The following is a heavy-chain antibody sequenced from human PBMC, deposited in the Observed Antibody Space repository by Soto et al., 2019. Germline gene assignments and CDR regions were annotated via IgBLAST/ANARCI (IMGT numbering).Heavy chain of an antibody. V-gene: IGHV5-10-1*01. J-gene: IGHJ6*02. CDR2: IDPSDSYT. Sequence: PGESLKISCKGSGYSFTSYWISWVRQMPGKGLEWMGRIDPSDSYTNYSPSFQGHVTISADKSISTAYLQWSSLKAPDTAMYYCARSQGPSDYYYYGMDVWGQGTTVTVSS. CDR1: GYSFTSYW. CDR3: ARSQGPSDYYYYGMDV.